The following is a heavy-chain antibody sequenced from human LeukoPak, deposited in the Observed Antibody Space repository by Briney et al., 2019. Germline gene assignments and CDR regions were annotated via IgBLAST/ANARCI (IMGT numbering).Heavy chain of an antibody. J-gene: IGHJ4*02. V-gene: IGHV3-23*01. CDR2: ISGSGGNT. Sequence: GGSLRLSCAASGFTFSSYAMSWVRQAPGRGLEWVSAISGSGGNTYYADSVKGRFTISRDNAENSLYLQMNSLRAEDTALYYCARKRPNYFDYWGQGTLVTVSS. CDR3: ARKRPNYFDY. CDR1: GFTFSSYA.